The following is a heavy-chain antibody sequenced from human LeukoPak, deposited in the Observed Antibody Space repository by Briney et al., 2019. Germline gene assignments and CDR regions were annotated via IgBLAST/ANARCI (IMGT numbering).Heavy chain of an antibody. D-gene: IGHD5/OR15-5a*01. Sequence: GGSLRLSCAASGFTFSSYAMHWVRQAPGKGLEWVAVISYDGSNKYYADSVKGRFTISRDNSKNTLYLQMNSLRAEDTAVYYCARDVYGVFDYWGQGTLVTVSS. CDR2: ISYDGSNK. CDR3: ARDVYGVFDY. CDR1: GFTFSSYA. J-gene: IGHJ4*02. V-gene: IGHV3-30-3*01.